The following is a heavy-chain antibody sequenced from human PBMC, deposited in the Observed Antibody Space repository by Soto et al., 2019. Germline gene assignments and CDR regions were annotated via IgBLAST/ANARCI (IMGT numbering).Heavy chain of an antibody. V-gene: IGHV4-59*01. J-gene: IGHJ4*01. Sequence: SETLSLTCTVSGDSISSYYWSWIRQPPGKGLEWIGYIYYSGSTSYNPSLKSRVTISVDTSKNQFSLKLSSVTAADTAVYYCASLCSSTSCYEGYWGQGTLVTVSS. CDR1: GDSISSYY. D-gene: IGHD2-2*01. CDR2: IYYSGST. CDR3: ASLCSSTSCYEGY.